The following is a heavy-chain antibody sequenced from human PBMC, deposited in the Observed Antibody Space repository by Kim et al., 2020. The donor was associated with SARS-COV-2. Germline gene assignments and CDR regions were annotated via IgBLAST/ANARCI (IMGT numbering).Heavy chain of an antibody. V-gene: IGHV3-23*01. J-gene: IGHJ4*02. CDR2: ISGSGGST. CDR1: GFTFSSYA. Sequence: GGSLRLSCAASGFTFSSYAMSWVRQAPEKGLEWVSAISGSGGSTYYADSVKGRFTISRDNSKNTLYLQMNSLRAEDTAVYYCAKDGGITIFGVVITYYFDYWGQGTLVTVSS. D-gene: IGHD3-3*01. CDR3: AKDGGITIFGVVITYYFDY.